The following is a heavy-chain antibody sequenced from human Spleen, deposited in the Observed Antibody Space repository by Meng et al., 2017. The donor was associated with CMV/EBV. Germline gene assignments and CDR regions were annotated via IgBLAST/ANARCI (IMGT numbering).Heavy chain of an antibody. Sequence: CAVSGGSISSSNWWSWVRQPPGKGLEWIGEIYDSGSTDSNPSLRSRVTMSVDKSKSQLSLKLSSVTAADTAVYYCARALGGSSYLDYWGQGTLVTVSS. D-gene: IGHD2-15*01. CDR2: IYDSGST. CDR1: GGSISSSNW. J-gene: IGHJ4*02. V-gene: IGHV4-4*02. CDR3: ARALGGSSYLDY.